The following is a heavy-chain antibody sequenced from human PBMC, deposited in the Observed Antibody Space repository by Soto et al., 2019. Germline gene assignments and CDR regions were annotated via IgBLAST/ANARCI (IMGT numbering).Heavy chain of an antibody. J-gene: IGHJ4*02. Sequence: EVHLVESGGGLVQPGGSLRLSCAASGFTFSNYWMNWVRQAPGKGLEWVANIKRDGSEKYYVDSVKGRFTISRDNAKNSLSLQKNSLRAEDTAVYYCWGAGPGGWGQGTLVTVSS. CDR1: GFTFSNYW. CDR2: IKRDGSEK. V-gene: IGHV3-7*03. D-gene: IGHD3-16*01. CDR3: WGAGPGG.